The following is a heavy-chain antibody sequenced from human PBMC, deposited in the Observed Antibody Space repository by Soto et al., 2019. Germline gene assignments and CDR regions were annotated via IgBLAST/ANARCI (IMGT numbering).Heavy chain of an antibody. CDR1: GYTFTSYG. CDR2: ISAYNGNT. Sequence: GASVKVSCKDSGYTFTSYGIIWVRQAPGQGLEWMGWISAYNGNTNYAQKLQGRVTMTTDTSTSTAYMELRSLRSDDTAVYYCAREEWLRLTEGGWFDPWGQGTLVTVSS. V-gene: IGHV1-18*01. J-gene: IGHJ5*02. D-gene: IGHD5-12*01. CDR3: AREEWLRLTEGGWFDP.